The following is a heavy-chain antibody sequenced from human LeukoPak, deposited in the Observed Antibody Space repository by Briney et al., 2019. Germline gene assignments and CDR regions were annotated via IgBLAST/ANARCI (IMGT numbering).Heavy chain of an antibody. CDR2: IYPGDSDI. D-gene: IGHD3-22*01. Sequence: GESLKISCKGSGYSFTDYWIGWVRQLPGKGLEWMGIIYPGDSDIKYSPSIQGQVTISADKSISTAYLQWSSLKASDTAMYYCAITTSATRTYYYDSSVSGAFDIWGQGTMVTVSS. CDR1: GYSFTDYW. J-gene: IGHJ3*02. V-gene: IGHV5-51*01. CDR3: AITTSATRTYYYDSSVSGAFDI.